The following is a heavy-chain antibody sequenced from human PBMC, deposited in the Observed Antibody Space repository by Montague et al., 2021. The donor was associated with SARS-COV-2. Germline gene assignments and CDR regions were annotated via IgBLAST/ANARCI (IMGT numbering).Heavy chain of an antibody. CDR1: SGSLSGYY. D-gene: IGHD3-3*01. V-gene: IGHV4-34*01. Sequence: SETLSLTCAVYSGSLSGYYWAWIRQTPAKGLEWIGEINHSGSTNYNPSLKGRPTISVDTSKKQFSLKLNSMTAADTAVYYCARGADYDFWSGFLRYKWFDPWGLGTPVTVSS. CDR3: ARGADYDFWSGFLRYKWFDP. CDR2: INHSGST. J-gene: IGHJ5*02.